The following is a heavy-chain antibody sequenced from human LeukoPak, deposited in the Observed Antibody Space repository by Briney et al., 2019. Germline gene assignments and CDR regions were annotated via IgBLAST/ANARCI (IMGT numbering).Heavy chain of an antibody. D-gene: IGHD3-10*01. V-gene: IGHV3-64D*06. CDR2: ISSNGGST. CDR1: GGSFSGYY. J-gene: IGHJ4*02. Sequence: ETLSLTCAVYGGSFSGYYWTWIRQAPGKGLEYVSAISSNGGSTYYADSVKGRFTISRDNSKNTLYLQMSSLRAEDTAVYYCVKDGGYHGSGSSYYFDYWGQGTLVTVSS. CDR3: VKDGGYHGSGSSYYFDY.